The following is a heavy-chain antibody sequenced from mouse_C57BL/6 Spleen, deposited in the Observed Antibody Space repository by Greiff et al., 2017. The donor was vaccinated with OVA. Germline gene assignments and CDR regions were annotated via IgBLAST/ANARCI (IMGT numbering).Heavy chain of an antibody. V-gene: IGHV14-2*01. J-gene: IGHJ3*01. D-gene: IGHD1-1*01. CDR3: AGGYYGSPFAY. CDR1: GFNIKDYY. CDR2: IDPEDGET. Sequence: VHVKQSGAELVKPGASVKLSCTASGFNIKDYYMHWVKQRTEQALEWIGRIDPEDGETKYAPKFQGKATITADTSANTAYLQLSSLTSEDTAVYYCAGGYYGSPFAYWGQGTLVTVSA.